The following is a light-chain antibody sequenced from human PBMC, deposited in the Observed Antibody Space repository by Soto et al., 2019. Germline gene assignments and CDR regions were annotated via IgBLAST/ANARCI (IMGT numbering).Light chain of an antibody. CDR2: DAS. CDR1: QSVSTK. Sequence: EIVMTQSPATLSVSPGERATLSCRASQSVSTKLAWYQQKPGQAPRLLIYDASTRVTGIPARFSGSGSGTEFTLTISSLQSEDFGVYYCHQYNNWHPLTFGGGTKVEIK. CDR3: HQYNNWHPLT. V-gene: IGKV3-15*01. J-gene: IGKJ4*01.